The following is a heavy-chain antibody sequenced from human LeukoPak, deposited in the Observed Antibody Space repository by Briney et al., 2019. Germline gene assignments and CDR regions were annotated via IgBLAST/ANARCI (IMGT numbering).Heavy chain of an antibody. CDR3: TPDLMDV. CDR1: GFPFTNAW. CDR2: IKSKTDGGTA. J-gene: IGHJ6*03. Sequence: GGSLRLSCVVSGFPFTNAWMSWVRQAPGKGLEWVGRIKSKTDGGTAHYAAPVRGRFTMWRDDARSALYLQMNSLQTEDTAVYYCTPDLMDVWGKGTTVTVSS. V-gene: IGHV3-15*01.